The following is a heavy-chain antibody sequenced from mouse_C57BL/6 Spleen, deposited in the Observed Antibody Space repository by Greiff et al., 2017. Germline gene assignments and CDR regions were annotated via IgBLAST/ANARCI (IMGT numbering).Heavy chain of an antibody. CDR3: ARSRIWGYGDWFAY. J-gene: IGHJ3*01. CDR1: GFTFTSYW. V-gene: IGHV1-52*01. CDR2: IDPSDSET. D-gene: IGHD2-2*01. Sequence: QVQLQQPGAELVRPGSSVKLSCKASGFTFTSYWMHWVKQRPIQGLEWIGNIDPSDSETHYNQKFKDKATLTVDKSSSTAYLQLSSLTSEDSAVXYCARSRIWGYGDWFAYWGQGTLVTVSA.